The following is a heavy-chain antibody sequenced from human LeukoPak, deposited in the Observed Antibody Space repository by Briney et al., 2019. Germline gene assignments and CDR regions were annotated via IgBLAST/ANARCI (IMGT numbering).Heavy chain of an antibody. CDR3: ARTYSKAVAGNDAFDI. J-gene: IGHJ3*02. Sequence: SETLSLTCTVSGSSIRSYYWNWIRQPPGKGLEWIEYIYYSGSTNYNPSLKSRVTISVDTSKNQFSLKLSSVTAADTAVYYCARTYSKAVAGNDAFDIWGHGTMVTVSS. CDR2: IYYSGST. V-gene: IGHV4-59*08. D-gene: IGHD6-19*01. CDR1: GSSIRSYY.